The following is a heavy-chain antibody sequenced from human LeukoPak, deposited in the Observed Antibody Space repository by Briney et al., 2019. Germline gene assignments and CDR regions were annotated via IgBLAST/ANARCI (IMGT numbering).Heavy chain of an antibody. CDR2: ISYLSSHV. D-gene: IGHD3-16*01. CDR1: GLTFSDDD. CDR3: GRAFPPLRTSSAGDL. V-gene: IGHV3-21*01. Sequence: GRSLRLSCSASGLTFSDDDMNWVRQAPGKGLGWVSSISYLSSHVYYGDSVKGRFSISRDNAKNSLYLQMNSLGAEDTAIYYCGRAFPPLRTSSAGDLWGQGILVTVSS. J-gene: IGHJ4*02.